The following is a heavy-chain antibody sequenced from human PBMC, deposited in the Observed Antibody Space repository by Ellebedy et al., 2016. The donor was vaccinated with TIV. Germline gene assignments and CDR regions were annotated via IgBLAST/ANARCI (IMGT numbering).Heavy chain of an antibody. J-gene: IGHJ5*02. V-gene: IGHV2-5*01. D-gene: IGHD2-21*02. CDR2: IYWNDDK. Sequence: SGPTLVKPTQTLTLTCTFSGFSLSTSGVGVGWIRQPPGKALEWLTLIYWNDDKRYSPSLKSRLTITKDTSKNQVVLRMINMDLVDTATYYCARMRVGVVTTLNWFDPWGQGTLVTVSS. CDR3: ARMRVGVVTTLNWFDP. CDR1: GFSLSTSGVG.